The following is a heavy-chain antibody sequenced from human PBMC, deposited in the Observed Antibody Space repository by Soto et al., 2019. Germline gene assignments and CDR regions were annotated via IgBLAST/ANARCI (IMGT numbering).Heavy chain of an antibody. Sequence: SETLSLTCTVSGGSISSYYWSWIRQPPGKGLEWIGYIYYSGSTNYNPSLKSRVTISVDTSKNQFSLKLSSVTAADTAVYYCARDPLPGYWGQGTLVTVSS. CDR1: GGSISSYY. CDR3: ARDPLPGY. J-gene: IGHJ4*02. CDR2: IYYSGST. V-gene: IGHV4-59*01.